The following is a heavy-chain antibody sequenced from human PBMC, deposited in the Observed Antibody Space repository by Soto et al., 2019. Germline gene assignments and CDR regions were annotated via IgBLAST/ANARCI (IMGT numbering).Heavy chain of an antibody. Sequence: PGESLKISCKGSGYTFSSYWIGGVRQMPGKGLELMGIIYVGDSDTRYRPSFQGQVTISADKSITTAYLQWSSLKASDTAMYYCARAPTGTSDPRHFDYWGQGTLVTVSS. CDR3: ARAPTGTSDPRHFDY. V-gene: IGHV5-51*01. J-gene: IGHJ4*02. CDR2: IYVGDSDT. D-gene: IGHD1-1*01. CDR1: GYTFSSYW.